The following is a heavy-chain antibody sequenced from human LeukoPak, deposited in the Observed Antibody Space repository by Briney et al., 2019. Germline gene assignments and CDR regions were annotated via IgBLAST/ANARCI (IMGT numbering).Heavy chain of an antibody. J-gene: IGHJ4*02. CDR2: IFHSGST. D-gene: IGHD3-10*01. CDR1: GYSIRSGYY. CDR3: ARDKINVGVRDY. Sequence: SETLSLTCTVSGYSIRSGYYWGWIRQPPGKGLEWIGSIFHSGSTYYNPSLKSRVTISVDTSKNQFSLKLSSVTAADTAVYYCARDKINVGVRDYWGQGTLVTVSS. V-gene: IGHV4-38-2*02.